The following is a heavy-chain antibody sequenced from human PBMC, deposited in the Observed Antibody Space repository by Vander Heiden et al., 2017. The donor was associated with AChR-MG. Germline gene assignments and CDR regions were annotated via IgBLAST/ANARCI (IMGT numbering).Heavy chain of an antibody. CDR2: MNPNSGNT. CDR1: GYTFTSYD. Sequence: QVQLVQSGAEVKKPGASVKVSCKASGYTFTSYDINWVRQATGQGLEWMGWMNPNSGNTGYAQKFQGRVTMTRNTSISTAYMELSSLRSEDTAVYYCARELPHEGGSTMVRGVIIDDYYYYGMDVWGQGTTVTVSS. J-gene: IGHJ6*02. D-gene: IGHD3-10*01. V-gene: IGHV1-8*01. CDR3: ARELPHEGGSTMVRGVIIDDYYYYGMDV.